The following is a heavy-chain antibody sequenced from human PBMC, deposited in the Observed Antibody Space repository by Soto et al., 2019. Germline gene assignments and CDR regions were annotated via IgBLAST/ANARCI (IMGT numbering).Heavy chain of an antibody. CDR2: IERDDDDK. D-gene: IGHD1-20*01. J-gene: IGHJ6*02. V-gene: IGHV2-70*13. Sequence: GSGPTLVNPTETLTLTCTFSGFSLTSPGMCVSWIRQPPGKALEWLALIERDDDDKYYSTSLKTRLTISKDTRKNQVVLTMANMDPADTGTYYCARSIRGPRRFNGMDVWGQGT. CDR1: GFSLTSPGMC. CDR3: ARSIRGPRRFNGMDV.